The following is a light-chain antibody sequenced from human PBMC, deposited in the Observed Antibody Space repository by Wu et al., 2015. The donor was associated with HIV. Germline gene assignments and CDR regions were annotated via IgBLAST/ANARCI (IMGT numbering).Light chain of an antibody. J-gene: IGKJ1*01. CDR1: QSVSSSY. CDR2: GAS. CDR3: QQYRDWSWT. V-gene: IGKV3-20*01. Sequence: EIVLTQSPGTLSLSPGERATLSCRASQSVSSSYLAWYQQKPGQAPRLLIYGASRRATGIPDRVSGSGSGTAFTLTISSLQSEDYAVYYCQQYRDWSWTFGQGTKVEIK.